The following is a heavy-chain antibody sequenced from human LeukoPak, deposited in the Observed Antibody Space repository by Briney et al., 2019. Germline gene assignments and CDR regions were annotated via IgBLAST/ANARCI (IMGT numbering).Heavy chain of an antibody. CDR3: ARVSASIAAPDY. CDR1: GYTFTGYY. D-gene: IGHD6-13*01. CDR2: IRPNSGGK. Sequence: ASVKVSCKASGYTFTGYYMHWVRQAPGQGLGWMGWIRPNSGGKNYEQKFQGRVTMPRATSISTAYIALSRLRSDDTAVYYCARVSASIAAPDYWGQGTLVTVSS. V-gene: IGHV1-2*02. J-gene: IGHJ4*02.